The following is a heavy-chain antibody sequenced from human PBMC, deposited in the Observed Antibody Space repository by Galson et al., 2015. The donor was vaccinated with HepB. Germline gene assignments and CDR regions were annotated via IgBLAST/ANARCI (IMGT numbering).Heavy chain of an antibody. J-gene: IGHJ4*02. CDR3: ARGADNIDY. CDR2: INAGNGNT. CDR1: GYTFTTYA. V-gene: IGHV1-3*01. D-gene: IGHD1-14*01. Sequence: SVKVSCKASGYTFTTYAIHWVRQAPGQRLEWMGWINAGNGNTEYSQKFQDRVTITKYASATTAYLELRSLTSADTAIYYCARGADNIDYWGQGTLVTVSP.